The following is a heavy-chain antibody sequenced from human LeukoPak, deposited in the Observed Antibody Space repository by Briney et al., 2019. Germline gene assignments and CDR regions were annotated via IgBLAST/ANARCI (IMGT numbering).Heavy chain of an antibody. D-gene: IGHD3-10*01. V-gene: IGHV4-31*03. J-gene: IGHJ4*02. CDR3: ARNYGSGSYREGFDY. Sequence: PSQTLSLTCTVSGGSISSGGYYWRWIRQHPGKGLEWIGYICYSGSTYYNPSLKSRVTISVDTSKNQFSLKLSSVTAADTAVYYCARNYGSGSYREGFDYWGQGTLVTVSS. CDR1: GGSISSGGYY. CDR2: ICYSGST.